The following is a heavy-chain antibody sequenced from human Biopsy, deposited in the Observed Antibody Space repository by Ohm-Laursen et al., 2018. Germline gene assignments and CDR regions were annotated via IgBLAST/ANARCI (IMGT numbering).Heavy chain of an antibody. J-gene: IGHJ3*01. Sequence: SVKASCKASGYTFPDYFLRWVRQAPGQGPGWMWWISPISGGTNYAQKFQGRVTMTRDTSATTGYMELSSLRSDDTAVYYCARDIMNPIGGLVARSDVFDVWGQGTMVTVSS. CDR1: GYTFPDYF. CDR3: ARDIMNPIGGLVARSDVFDV. D-gene: IGHD3-16*02. V-gene: IGHV1-2*02. CDR2: ISPISGGT.